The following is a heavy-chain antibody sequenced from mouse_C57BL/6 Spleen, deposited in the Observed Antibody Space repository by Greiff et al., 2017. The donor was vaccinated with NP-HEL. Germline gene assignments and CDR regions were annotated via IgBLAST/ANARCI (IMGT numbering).Heavy chain of an antibody. V-gene: IGHV3-6*01. CDR1: GYSITSGYY. Sequence: EVKLVESGPGLVKPSQSLSLTCSVTGYSITSGYYWNWIRQFPGNKLEWMGYISYDGSNNYNPSLKNRISITRDTSKNQFFLKLNSVTTEDTATYYCARGGQLRLRNYAMDYWGQGTSVTVSS. CDR3: ARGGQLRLRNYAMDY. D-gene: IGHD3-2*02. CDR2: ISYDGSN. J-gene: IGHJ4*01.